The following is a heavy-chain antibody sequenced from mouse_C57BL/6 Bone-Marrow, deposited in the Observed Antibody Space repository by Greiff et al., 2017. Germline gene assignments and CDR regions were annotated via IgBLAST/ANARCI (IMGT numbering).Heavy chain of an antibody. Sequence: VQVVESGPGLVAPSQSLSITCTVSGFSLTRYGVHWVRQPPGKGLEWLVVIWSDGSTTYNSALKSRLSISKDNSKSQVFLKMNSLQTDDTAMYYCARHGGDYDHYFDYWGQGTTLTVSS. CDR3: ARHGGDYDHYFDY. CDR1: GFSLTRYG. CDR2: IWSDGST. D-gene: IGHD2-4*01. V-gene: IGHV2-6-1*01. J-gene: IGHJ2*01.